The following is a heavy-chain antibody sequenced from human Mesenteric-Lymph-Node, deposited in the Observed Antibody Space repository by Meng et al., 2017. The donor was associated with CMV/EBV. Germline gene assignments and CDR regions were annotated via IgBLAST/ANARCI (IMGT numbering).Heavy chain of an antibody. D-gene: IGHD2-2*02. J-gene: IGHJ6*02. Sequence: GGSLKISCAASGFTVSSNYMSWVRQAPGKGLEWVSVIYSGGSTYYADSVKGRFTISRDNSKNTLYLQMNSLRAEDTAVYYCARVRYQLLYKRYYGMDVWGQGTTVTVSS. CDR2: IYSGGST. CDR1: GFTVSSNY. V-gene: IGHV3-53*01. CDR3: ARVRYQLLYKRYYGMDV.